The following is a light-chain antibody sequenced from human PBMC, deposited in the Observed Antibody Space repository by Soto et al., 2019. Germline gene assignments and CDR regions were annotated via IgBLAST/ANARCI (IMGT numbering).Light chain of an antibody. Sequence: QSVLTQPPSASGTPGQRVTISCSGSSSNIGSNYVFWYQQLPGTAPKLLIYTNNQRPSGVPDRFSGSKSGTSATLAISGLRSEDEADYYCAAWDDSLSASVFGTGTKGTVL. J-gene: IGLJ1*01. CDR3: AAWDDSLSASV. CDR1: SSNIGSNY. CDR2: TNN. V-gene: IGLV1-47*02.